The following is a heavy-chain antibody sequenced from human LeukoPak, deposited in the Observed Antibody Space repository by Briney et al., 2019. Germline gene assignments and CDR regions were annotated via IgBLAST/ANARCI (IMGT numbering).Heavy chain of an antibody. CDR3: AIRLNTYYYDSSGYPYDAFDI. V-gene: IGHV4-4*07. D-gene: IGHD3-22*01. CDR1: GGSISSYY. Sequence: SETLSLTCTVSGGSISSYYWSWIRQPAGKGLEWIGRIYTSGSTNYNPSLKSRVTMSIDTSKNQFSLKLSSVTAADTAVYYCAIRLNTYYYDSSGYPYDAFDIWGQGTMVTVSS. CDR2: IYTSGST. J-gene: IGHJ3*02.